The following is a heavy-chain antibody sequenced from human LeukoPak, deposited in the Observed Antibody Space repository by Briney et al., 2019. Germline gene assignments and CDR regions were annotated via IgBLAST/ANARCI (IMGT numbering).Heavy chain of an antibody. D-gene: IGHD4-23*01. CDR2: ISSSGSTI. Sequence: GGSLRLSCAASGFTFSDYYMSWIRQAPGKGLEWVSYISSSGSTIYYADSVKGRFTISRDNAKNSLYLQMNSLRSEDTAVYYCARRLGLRWDLQAFDIWGQGTMVTVPS. CDR1: GFTFSDYY. J-gene: IGHJ3*02. CDR3: ARRLGLRWDLQAFDI. V-gene: IGHV3-11*01.